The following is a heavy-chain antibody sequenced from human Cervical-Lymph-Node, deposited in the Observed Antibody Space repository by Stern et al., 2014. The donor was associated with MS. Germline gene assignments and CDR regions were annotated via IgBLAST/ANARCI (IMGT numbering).Heavy chain of an antibody. J-gene: IGHJ4*02. D-gene: IGHD1-7*01. CDR1: GFTFSNYP. CDR2: MSYDGFTK. Sequence: VQLVESGGGVVQPDRSLRLSCAASGFTFSNYPIHWVRQAPGKGLEWVAIMSYDGFTKYYADSVKGRFTISRDNSKNTLDLQMNSLRAEDTAVYYCARGGYKWNSGLFDHWGQGTLVTVSS. V-gene: IGHV3-30-3*01. CDR3: ARGGYKWNSGLFDH.